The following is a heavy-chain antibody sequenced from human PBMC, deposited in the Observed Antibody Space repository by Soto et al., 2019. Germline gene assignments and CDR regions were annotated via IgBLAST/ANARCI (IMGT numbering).Heavy chain of an antibody. Sequence: EVQLVESGGGLVQPGGSLRLSCAASGFTFSSYSMNWVRQAPGKGLEWVSYISSSSSTIYYADSVKGRFTISRDNAKNSLYLQMNSLRDEDTAVYYCARGKARRRFLEPFDYWGQGTLVTVAS. D-gene: IGHD3-3*01. V-gene: IGHV3-48*02. CDR2: ISSSSSTI. CDR3: ARGKARRRFLEPFDY. J-gene: IGHJ4*02. CDR1: GFTFSSYS.